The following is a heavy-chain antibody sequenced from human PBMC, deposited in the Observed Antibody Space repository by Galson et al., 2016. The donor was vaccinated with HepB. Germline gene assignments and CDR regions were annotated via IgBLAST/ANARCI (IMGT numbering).Heavy chain of an antibody. V-gene: IGHV3-23*01. J-gene: IGHJ4*02. Sequence: SLRLSCAASGFTFSSYAMAWVRQAPGKGLEWVSSLSGSGGDTYYADSVKGRFTISRDNSKNMLYLQMNSLRAEDTAVYYCARDLGGYGGYWGQGTLVTVSS. CDR2: LSGSGGDT. D-gene: IGHD5-12*01. CDR3: ARDLGGYGGY. CDR1: GFTFSSYA.